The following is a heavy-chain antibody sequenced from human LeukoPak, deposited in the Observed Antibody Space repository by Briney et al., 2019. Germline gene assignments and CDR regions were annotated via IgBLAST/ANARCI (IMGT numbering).Heavy chain of an antibody. Sequence: PSETLSLTCIVSGASISSDGYYWTWIRQHPGKGLEWIGYIYYNGNTNYNPSLKSRVTISVDTSKNQFSLKLSSVTAADTAVYYCVTPSFPPNGDYGTTYYYYGMDVWGQGTTVTVSS. D-gene: IGHD4-17*01. V-gene: IGHV4-31*03. CDR1: GASISSDGYY. CDR3: VTPSFPPNGDYGTTYYYYGMDV. J-gene: IGHJ6*02. CDR2: IYYNGNT.